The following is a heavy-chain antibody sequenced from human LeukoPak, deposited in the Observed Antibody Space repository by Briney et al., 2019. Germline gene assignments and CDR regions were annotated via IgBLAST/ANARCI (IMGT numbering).Heavy chain of an antibody. V-gene: IGHV3-7*05. J-gene: IGHJ4*02. CDR1: GFTFSSYW. D-gene: IGHD6-13*01. CDR3: ARRGTSSSWAHFDY. CDR2: IKQDGSEK. Sequence: GGSLRLSCAASGFTFSSYWMTWVRQAPGKGLEWVAKIKQDGSEKYYVDSVKGRFTISRDNAKNSLYLQMNSLGAEDTAVYYCARRGTSSSWAHFDYWGQGTLVTVST.